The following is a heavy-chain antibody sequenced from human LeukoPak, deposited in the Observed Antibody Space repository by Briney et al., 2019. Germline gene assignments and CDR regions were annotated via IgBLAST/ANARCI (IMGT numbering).Heavy chain of an antibody. V-gene: IGHV4-39*07. CDR3: ARDAPTAYCSGGTCYFDY. D-gene: IGHD2-15*01. CDR1: GGSISSRSSY. CDR2: LYYNGPT. J-gene: IGHJ4*02. Sequence: PSETLSLTCTVSGGSISSRSSYWGWVRQPPGKGLEWIGSLYYNGPTYYNPSLKSRVTISRDTSKNQFSLNLKSVTAADTAVYYCARDAPTAYCSGGTCYFDYWGQGTLVTVSS.